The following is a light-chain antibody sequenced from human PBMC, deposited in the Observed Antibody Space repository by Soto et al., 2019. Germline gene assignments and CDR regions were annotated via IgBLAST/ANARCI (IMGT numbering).Light chain of an antibody. J-gene: IGKJ1*01. V-gene: IGKV1-5*01. CDR1: QSISSW. Sequence: EIHMTQSPSTLSASVGDRVTITCRASQSISSWLAWYQQKPGKAPKLLICDASSLESGVPSRFSGSGSGTEFTLTISSLQPDDFATYYCQQYNSYSTFGQGTKV. CDR2: DAS. CDR3: QQYNSYST.